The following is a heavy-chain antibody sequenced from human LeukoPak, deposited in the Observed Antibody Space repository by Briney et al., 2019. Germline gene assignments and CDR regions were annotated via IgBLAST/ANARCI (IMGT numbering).Heavy chain of an antibody. CDR1: GFTFGSYW. D-gene: IGHD1/OR15-1a*01. V-gene: IGHV3-7*01. CDR2: IKQDGSEK. CDR3: ARGGSYWNTYYFDY. J-gene: IGHJ4*02. Sequence: PGGSLRLSCAGSGFTFGSYWMSWVRQAPGKGLGGVANIKQDGSEKSYVDSVKGRFTISRDNAENSLYLQMNSLRAEDSAVYYCARGGSYWNTYYFDYWGQGTLVTVSS.